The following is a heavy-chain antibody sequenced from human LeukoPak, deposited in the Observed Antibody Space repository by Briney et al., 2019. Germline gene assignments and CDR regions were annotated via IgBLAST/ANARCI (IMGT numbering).Heavy chain of an antibody. Sequence: ASVKVSCKASGYIFTDYYMHWVRQAPGQGLEWMGIINPSGGSTSYAQKFQGRLTMTRDTSTRTVYMELSSLRSEDTAVYYCARAGTTVVSTAYYWGQGTLVTVSS. D-gene: IGHD4-23*01. J-gene: IGHJ4*02. V-gene: IGHV1-46*01. CDR1: GYIFTDYY. CDR2: INPSGGST. CDR3: ARAGTTVVSTAYY.